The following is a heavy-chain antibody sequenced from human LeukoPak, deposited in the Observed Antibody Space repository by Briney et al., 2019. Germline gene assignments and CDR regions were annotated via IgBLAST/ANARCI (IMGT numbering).Heavy chain of an antibody. CDR1: GFTFSNFA. CDR2: ISYDGSNK. V-gene: IGHV3-30*04. CDR3: ARVGRGYSFNVYYFDY. Sequence: PGRSLRLSYAASGFTFSNFAMHWVRQAPGKGLEWVAIISYDGSNKYYADSVKGRFTISRDNSKNTLYLQMNSLRAEDTAVYYCARVGRGYSFNVYYFDYWGQGTLVTVSS. J-gene: IGHJ4*02. D-gene: IGHD5-18*01.